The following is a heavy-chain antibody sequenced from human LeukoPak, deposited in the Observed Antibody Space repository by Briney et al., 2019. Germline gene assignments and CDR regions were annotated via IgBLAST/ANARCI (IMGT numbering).Heavy chain of an antibody. V-gene: IGHV3-48*03. Sequence: TGGSLRLSCAASGFTFSNYEMNWVRQAPGKGLEWISYISSSGSTIYYADSVKGRFTISRDNAKNLLDLQINSLRAEDTAVYYCARDGGYHYGDHYFDYWGQGTLVTVSS. CDR2: ISSSGSTI. CDR3: ARDGGYHYGDHYFDY. CDR1: GFTFSNYE. D-gene: IGHD5-18*01. J-gene: IGHJ4*02.